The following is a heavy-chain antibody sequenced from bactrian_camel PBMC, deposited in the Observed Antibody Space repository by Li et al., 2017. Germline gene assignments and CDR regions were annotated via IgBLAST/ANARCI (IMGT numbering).Heavy chain of an antibody. D-gene: IGHD3*01. Sequence: HVQLVESGGGSVQAGGSLRLSCVVSGLSLITTNCMGWFRQASGREREGVASIDSDGETTYTDSVKGRFTISRDNAKNSVYLELTSLEPKDTASYSCKTVRGLRTRSGCAGTWGHGTQVTVS. CDR2: IDSDGET. CDR1: GLSLITTNC. J-gene: IGHJ6*01. V-gene: IGHV3S53*01. CDR3: KTVRGLRTRSGCAGT.